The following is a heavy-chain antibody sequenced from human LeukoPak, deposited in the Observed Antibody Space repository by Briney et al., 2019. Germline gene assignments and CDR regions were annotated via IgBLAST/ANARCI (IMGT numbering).Heavy chain of an antibody. Sequence: SETLSLTCTVTGDSISLQYWNWIRQPPGKGLEWLGYISSSGNTNYHPSVNSRVTISRDTSKNQLSLRLKSLTAADTAVYYCARRSPIAAEDYWGQGILATVSS. V-gene: IGHV4-4*09. J-gene: IGHJ4*02. CDR3: ARRSPIAAEDY. D-gene: IGHD6-6*01. CDR2: ISSSGNT. CDR1: GDSISLQY.